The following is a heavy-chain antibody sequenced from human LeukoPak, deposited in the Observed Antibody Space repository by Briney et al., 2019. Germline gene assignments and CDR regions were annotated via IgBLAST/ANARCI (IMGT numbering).Heavy chain of an antibody. V-gene: IGHV3-30-3*01. CDR1: GFTVSSNY. Sequence: GGSLRLSCAASGFTVSSNYMSWVRQAPGKGLEWVAVISYDGSNKYYADSVKGRFTISRDNSKNTLYLQMNGLRAEDTAVYYCARGRNGDWGQGTLVTVSS. J-gene: IGHJ4*02. CDR2: ISYDGSNK. D-gene: IGHD1-14*01. CDR3: ARGRNGD.